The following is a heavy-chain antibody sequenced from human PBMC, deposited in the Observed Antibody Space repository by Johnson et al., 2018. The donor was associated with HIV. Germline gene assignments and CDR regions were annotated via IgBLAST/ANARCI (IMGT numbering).Heavy chain of an antibody. Sequence: QVQLVESGGGVVQPGESLRLSCAASGFTFANYGMHWVRQAPGKGLEWVAFTAHDESITHYADSVKGRFTISRDNSKNRLYLQMNSLRAEDTAVYFCARGVKQQLSVVDAFDIWGQGTMVTVSS. D-gene: IGHD6-13*01. CDR1: GFTFANYG. CDR2: TAHDESIT. V-gene: IGHV3-30*19. CDR3: ARGVKQQLSVVDAFDI. J-gene: IGHJ3*02.